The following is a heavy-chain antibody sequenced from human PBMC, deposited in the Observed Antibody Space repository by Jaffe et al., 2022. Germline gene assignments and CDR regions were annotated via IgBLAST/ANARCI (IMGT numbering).Heavy chain of an antibody. CDR3: VKTIVPLQAYFDS. V-gene: IGHV3-23*01. D-gene: IGHD1-26*01. Sequence: EVQLLESGGGLVQPGGSLRLSCAASGFTFRSYTMNWVRQAPGKGLEWVSSILGETDSKWYVDSVKGRFTISRDYSKNTLYLQLDSLRAEDTAIYYCVKTIVPLQAYFDSWGQGTLVTVSS. CDR1: GFTFRSYT. CDR2: ILGETDSK. J-gene: IGHJ4*02.